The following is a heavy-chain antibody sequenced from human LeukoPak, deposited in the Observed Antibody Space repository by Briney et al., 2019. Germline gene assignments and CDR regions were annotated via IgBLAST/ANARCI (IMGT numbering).Heavy chain of an antibody. CDR3: ARREGGWYLDY. Sequence: GESLKISCXGSGYTFANYWIGWVRQMPGKGLEWMGIIYPGDSDTRYSPSFQGQVTISADKSISTAYLQWSSLKASDTAVYYCARREGGWYLDYWGQGTLVTVSP. J-gene: IGHJ4*02. V-gene: IGHV5-51*01. D-gene: IGHD6-19*01. CDR2: IYPGDSDT. CDR1: GYTFANYW.